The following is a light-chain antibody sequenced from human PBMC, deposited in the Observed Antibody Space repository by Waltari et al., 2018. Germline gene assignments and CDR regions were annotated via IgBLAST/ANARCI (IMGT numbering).Light chain of an antibody. CDR3: SSYTSSNTFL. V-gene: IGLV2-14*03. CDR2: DVN. J-gene: IGLJ1*01. Sequence: QSALTQPASVSGSPGQSITISCTGTSSDIGGYDYVSWYKQHPGTAPKLILYDVNKRPSGVFHRFSGSKSVNTASLTISGLQTDDEADYYCSSYTSSNTFLFGTGTNVTVL. CDR1: SSDIGGYDY.